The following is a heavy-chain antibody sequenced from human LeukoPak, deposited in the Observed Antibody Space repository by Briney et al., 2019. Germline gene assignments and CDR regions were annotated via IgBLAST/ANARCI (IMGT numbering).Heavy chain of an antibody. Sequence: GSSLTLSWAAAGFTVSGDCVRSVRQTPGKWRGWLAFSSYDGSNKYYAESVQGRFTIPRDNSKNTMYLRMNSLRAEDPAMYYCAKDGSGLTYYFDQWGQGTLVTVSS. V-gene: IGHV3-30*18. CDR3: AKDGSGLTYYFDQ. CDR2: SSYDGSNK. D-gene: IGHD5-12*01. J-gene: IGHJ4*02. CDR1: GFTVSGDC.